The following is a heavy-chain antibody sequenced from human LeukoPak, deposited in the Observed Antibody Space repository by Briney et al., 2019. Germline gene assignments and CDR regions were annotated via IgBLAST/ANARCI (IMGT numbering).Heavy chain of an antibody. CDR1: GGSISSYY. D-gene: IGHD6-6*01. CDR2: IYYSGST. Sequence: SETLSLTCTVSGGSISSYYWSWIRQPPGKGLEWIGYIYYSGSTNYNPSLKSRVTISLDTSKNQFSLKLSSVTAADTAVYYCARVDPDSSSTLEVFDYWGQGTLVTVSS. CDR3: ARVDPDSSSTLEVFDY. V-gene: IGHV4-59*01. J-gene: IGHJ4*02.